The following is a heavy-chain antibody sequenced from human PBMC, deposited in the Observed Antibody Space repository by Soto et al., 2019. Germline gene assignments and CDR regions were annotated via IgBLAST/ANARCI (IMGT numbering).Heavy chain of an antibody. Sequence: GGSLRLSCAASGFTFSSYAMSWVRQAPGKGLEWVSAISGSGGSTYYADSVEGRFTISRDNSKNTLYLQMNSLRAEDTAVYYCGIYCSGGSCYPRTTFDYWGQGTLVTVSS. CDR2: ISGSGGST. CDR1: GFTFSSYA. D-gene: IGHD2-15*01. J-gene: IGHJ4*02. V-gene: IGHV3-23*01. CDR3: GIYCSGGSCYPRTTFDY.